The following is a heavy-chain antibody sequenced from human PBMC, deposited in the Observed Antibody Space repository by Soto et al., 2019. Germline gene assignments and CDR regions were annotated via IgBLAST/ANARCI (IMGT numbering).Heavy chain of an antibody. CDR1: GFTVSTYG. V-gene: IGHV3-30*03. CDR2: ISRDGGTK. J-gene: IGHJ4*02. CDR3: TGEVASGY. Sequence: QVQLVESGGGVVQPGRSLRLSCAVSGFTVSTYGMHWVRQAPGKGLEWVAGISRDGGTKYYADSVKGRFTISRDNSRNTLFLKMNSLRSDDMAVYYCTGEVASGYWGQGTLVTVSS. D-gene: IGHD2-8*02.